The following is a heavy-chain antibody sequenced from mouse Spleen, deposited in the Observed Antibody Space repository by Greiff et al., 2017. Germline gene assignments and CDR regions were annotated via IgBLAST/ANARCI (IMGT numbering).Heavy chain of an antibody. CDR3: ARSNWGFDY. V-gene: IGHV1-18*01. CDR2: INPNNGGT. CDR1: GYTFTDYN. Sequence: VHVKQSGPELVKPGASVKIPCKASGYTFTDYNMDWVKQSHGKSLEWIGDINPNNGGTIYNQKFKGKATLTVDKSSSTAYMELRSLTSEDTAVYYCARSNWGFDYWGQGTTLTVSS. J-gene: IGHJ2*01. D-gene: IGHD4-1*02.